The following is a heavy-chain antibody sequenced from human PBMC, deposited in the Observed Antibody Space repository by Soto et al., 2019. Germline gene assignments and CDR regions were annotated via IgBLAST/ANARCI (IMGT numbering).Heavy chain of an antibody. J-gene: IGHJ6*02. D-gene: IGHD6-19*01. Sequence: ASVKVSCKASGGTFSSYAISWVRQAPGQGLEWMGGIIPIFGTANYAQKFQGRVTITADESTSTAYMELSSLRSEDTAVYYCGAGWLDYYYGMDVWGQGTTVTVS. V-gene: IGHV1-69*13. CDR1: GGTFSSYA. CDR3: GAGWLDYYYGMDV. CDR2: IIPIFGTA.